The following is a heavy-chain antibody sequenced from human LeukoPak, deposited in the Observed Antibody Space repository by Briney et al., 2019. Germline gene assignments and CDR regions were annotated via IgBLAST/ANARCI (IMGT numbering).Heavy chain of an antibody. CDR3: ANRAWLDS. D-gene: IGHD5-12*01. Sequence: GGSLRLSCAASGFTFSTFAMKWVRQAPGKGLEWVSVITDSGGKTYYADSVKGRFIISRDNSQNTLYLQMNSLRVEDTAVYYCANRAWLDSWGQGTLVTVSS. CDR1: GFTFSTFA. V-gene: IGHV3-23*01. CDR2: ITDSGGKT. J-gene: IGHJ4*02.